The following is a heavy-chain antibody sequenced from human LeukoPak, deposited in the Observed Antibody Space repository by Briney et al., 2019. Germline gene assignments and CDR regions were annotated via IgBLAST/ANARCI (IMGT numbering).Heavy chain of an antibody. J-gene: IGHJ5*02. D-gene: IGHD6-13*01. CDR3: ARDLLGQKLVHGGFDP. V-gene: IGHV4-4*07. CDR2: IYTSGST. Sequence: SETLSLTCTVSGGSISSYYWSWIRQPAGKGLEWIGRIYTSGSTNYNPSLKSRVTMSVDTSKNQFSLKLSSVTAADTAVYYRARDLLGQKLVHGGFDPWGQGTLVTVSS. CDR1: GGSISSYY.